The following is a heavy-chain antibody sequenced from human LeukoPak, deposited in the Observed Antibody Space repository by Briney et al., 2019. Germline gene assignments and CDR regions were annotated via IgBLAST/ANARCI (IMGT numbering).Heavy chain of an antibody. Sequence: PSETLSLTCTVSGGSISSSSYYWGWIRQPPGKGLEWIGSIDYSGSTYYNPSLKSRVTISVDTSKNQFSLKLSSVTAADTAVYYCASLYSSGWHTRYYFDYWGQGTLVTVSS. D-gene: IGHD6-19*01. V-gene: IGHV4-39*01. CDR2: IDYSGST. CDR3: ASLYSSGWHTRYYFDY. CDR1: GGSISSSSYY. J-gene: IGHJ4*02.